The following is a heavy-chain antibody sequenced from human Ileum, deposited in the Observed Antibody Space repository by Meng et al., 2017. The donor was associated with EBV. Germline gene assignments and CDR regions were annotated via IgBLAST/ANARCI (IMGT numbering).Heavy chain of an antibody. Sequence: QVQLVASGGGLVKPGGSLRLSCAASGFTFSNYYMNLIRQAPGKGLEWVSFISSTGSTTYYADSVKGRFTVSRDNAKNSLFLQMHSLRAEDTAVYYCVYSSSFHWGQGTLVTASS. D-gene: IGHD6-13*01. J-gene: IGHJ4*02. V-gene: IGHV3-11*01. CDR1: GFTFSNYY. CDR2: ISSTGSTT. CDR3: VYSSSFH.